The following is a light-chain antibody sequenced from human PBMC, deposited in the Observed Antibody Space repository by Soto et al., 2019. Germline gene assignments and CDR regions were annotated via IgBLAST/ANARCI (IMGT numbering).Light chain of an antibody. Sequence: QSVLTQPPSVSGAPGQRVTISCTGSSSNIGAGYDVHWYQQLPGTAPKLLIYHNSNRPSGVPDRFSGSKSGTSASLAITGLQAEDEADYYCQSYDSSVSGSRVFGTGTKPTVL. CDR2: HNS. V-gene: IGLV1-40*01. CDR3: QSYDSSVSGSRV. J-gene: IGLJ1*01. CDR1: SSNIGAGYD.